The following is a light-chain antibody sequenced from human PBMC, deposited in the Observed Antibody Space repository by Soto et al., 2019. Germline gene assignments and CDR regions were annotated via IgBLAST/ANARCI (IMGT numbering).Light chain of an antibody. V-gene: IGKV3-15*01. CDR2: GAS. Sequence: EIVMTQSPATLSVSPGERATLSCRASPSVSSNLAWYQQKPGQAPRLLIYGASTRATGIPARFSSSGSGTEFTLTISSLQSEDFAVYYCQQYNNWPRTFGQGTKLEIK. CDR1: PSVSSN. CDR3: QQYNNWPRT. J-gene: IGKJ2*01.